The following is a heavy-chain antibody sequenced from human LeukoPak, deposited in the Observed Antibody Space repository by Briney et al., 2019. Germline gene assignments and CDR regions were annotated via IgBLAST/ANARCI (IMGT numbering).Heavy chain of an antibody. CDR2: ISGSGTYT. CDR3: ARVGSIAAAGTPDY. CDR1: GFTFSDYA. J-gene: IGHJ4*02. Sequence: KPGGSLRLSCAASGFTFSDYAMTWIRQAPGKGLEWVSYISGSGTYTNYADSVKGRFTTSRDNAKKSLYLQMNSLRAEDTAVYYCARVGSIAAAGTPDYWGQGTLVTVSS. D-gene: IGHD6-13*01. V-gene: IGHV3-11*06.